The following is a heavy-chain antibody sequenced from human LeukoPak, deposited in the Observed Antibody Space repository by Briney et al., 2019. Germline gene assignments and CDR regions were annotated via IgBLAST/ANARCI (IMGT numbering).Heavy chain of an antibody. J-gene: IGHJ6*03. D-gene: IGHD6-19*01. Sequence: PSETLSLTCTVSGGSISSSSYYWGWIRQPPGKGLEWIGSIYYSGSTYYNPSLKSRVTISVDTSKNQLSLKLSSVTAADTAVYYCARLGFYSSGGYLYYYYYYMDVWGKGTTVTVSS. V-gene: IGHV4-39*07. CDR3: ARLGFYSSGGYLYYYYYYMDV. CDR2: IYYSGST. CDR1: GGSISSSSYY.